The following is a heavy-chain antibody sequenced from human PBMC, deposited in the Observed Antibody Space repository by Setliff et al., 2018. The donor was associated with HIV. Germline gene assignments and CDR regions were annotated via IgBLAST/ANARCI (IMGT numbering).Heavy chain of an antibody. Sequence: GASVKVSCKASGGTFSSYAMTWVRQAPGQGLEWLGGIIPILGTSNFAQKFQDRVTFTADESTSTAYMELSSLRSEDTAVYYCARWVIRGYNYGLGGEFDPWGQGTLVTVSS. D-gene: IGHD5-18*01. J-gene: IGHJ5*02. CDR2: IIPILGTS. V-gene: IGHV1-69*13. CDR3: ARWVIRGYNYGLGGEFDP. CDR1: GGTFSSYA.